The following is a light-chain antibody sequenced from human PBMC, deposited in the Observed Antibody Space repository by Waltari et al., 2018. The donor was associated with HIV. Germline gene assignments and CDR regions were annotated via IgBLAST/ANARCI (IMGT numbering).Light chain of an antibody. CDR2: EVS. CDR3: SSYTSSSTLEGV. J-gene: IGLJ2*01. CDR1: SSDVGDYNY. Sequence: QSALTQPASVSGSPGQSITLSCTGTSSDVGDYNYFSWYQQHPGKAPKLMIYEVSNRPSGVSNRFSGSKSGNTASLTISGLQAEDEADYYCSSYTSSSTLEGVFGGGTKLTVL. V-gene: IGLV2-14*01.